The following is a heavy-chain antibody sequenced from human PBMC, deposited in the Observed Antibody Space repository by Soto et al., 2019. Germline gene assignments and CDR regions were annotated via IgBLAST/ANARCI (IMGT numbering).Heavy chain of an antibody. V-gene: IGHV3-23*01. J-gene: IGHJ3*02. Sequence: EVQLLESGGGLVQLGGCLRLSCAASGFTFSSYAMSWVRQAPGKGLEWVSAITGSGGSTYYADSVKGRFTISRDNSKNTLYLQMNSRRAEDTPVYYCATPIGGYDAFEIWGQGTMVIVSS. CDR3: ATPIGGYDAFEI. CDR2: ITGSGGST. CDR1: GFTFSSYA. D-gene: IGHD3-16*01.